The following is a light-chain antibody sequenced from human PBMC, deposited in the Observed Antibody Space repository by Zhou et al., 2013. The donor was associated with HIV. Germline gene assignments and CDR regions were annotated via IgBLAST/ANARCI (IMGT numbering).Light chain of an antibody. V-gene: IGLV2-14*01. Sequence: QSALTQPASVSGSPGQSITISCTGTSSDVGGYNYVSWYQQHPGKAPKLMIYDVSKRPSGVSNRFSGSKSGNTASLTISGLQAEDEADYYCSSYTSISILVFGGGTKLTV. CDR1: SSDVGGYNY. J-gene: IGLJ3*02. CDR2: DVS. CDR3: SSYTSISILV.